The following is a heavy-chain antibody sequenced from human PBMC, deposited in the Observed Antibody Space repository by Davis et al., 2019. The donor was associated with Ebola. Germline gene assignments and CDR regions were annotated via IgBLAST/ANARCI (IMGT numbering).Heavy chain of an antibody. Sequence: GESLKISCAASGFTFSSYAMHWVRQAPGKGLEWVAVISYDGSNKYYADSVKGRFTISRDNSKNTLYLQMNSLRAEDTAVYYCAKSRISGYDYYFDNWGQGTLVTVSS. CDR2: ISYDGSNK. CDR3: AKSRISGYDYYFDN. D-gene: IGHD5-12*01. V-gene: IGHV3-30-3*02. CDR1: GFTFSSYA. J-gene: IGHJ4*02.